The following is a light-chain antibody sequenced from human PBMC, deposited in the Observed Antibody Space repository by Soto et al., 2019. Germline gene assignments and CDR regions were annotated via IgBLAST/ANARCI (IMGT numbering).Light chain of an antibody. CDR1: QSVSSY. CDR2: DAS. J-gene: IGKJ5*01. V-gene: IGKV3-11*01. CDR3: QQRSDWPTT. Sequence: EIVLTQSLVIVSLSPGERATLSCRASQSVSSYLVWYQQKPGQAPRLLIYDASNRATGIPARFSGSGSGTDFTLTISSLEPEDFAVYYCQQRSDWPTTFGQGTRLEIK.